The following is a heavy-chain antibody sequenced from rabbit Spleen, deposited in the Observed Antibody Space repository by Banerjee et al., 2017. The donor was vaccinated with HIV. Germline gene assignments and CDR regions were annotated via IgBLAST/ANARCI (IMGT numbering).Heavy chain of an antibody. V-gene: IGHV1S45*01. CDR1: GFSFSDRDV. CDR3: ARDGGGNDVWDFDL. Sequence: QEQLEESGGGLVKPEGSLTLTCKASGFSFSDRDVMCWVRQAPGKGLEWIACINTATGKAVYASWAKGRFTISKTSSTTVTLQMTSLTAADTATYFCARDGGGNDVWDFDLWGQGTLVTVS. CDR2: INTATGKA. J-gene: IGHJ4*01. D-gene: IGHD1-1*01.